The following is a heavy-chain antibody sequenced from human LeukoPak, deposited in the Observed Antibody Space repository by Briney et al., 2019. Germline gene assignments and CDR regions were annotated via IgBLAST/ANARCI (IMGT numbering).Heavy chain of an antibody. D-gene: IGHD3-22*01. CDR3: AREYDHYYDSSGTPGY. J-gene: IGHJ4*02. CDR2: IWYDGGNK. V-gene: IGHV3-33*01. CDR1: GFTFSSYG. Sequence: GGSLRLSCAASGFTFSSYGMHWVRQAPGKGLEWVAVIWYDGGNKYYADSVKGRFTISRDNSKNTLYLQMNSLRAEDTAVYYCAREYDHYYDSSGTPGYWGQGTLVTVSS.